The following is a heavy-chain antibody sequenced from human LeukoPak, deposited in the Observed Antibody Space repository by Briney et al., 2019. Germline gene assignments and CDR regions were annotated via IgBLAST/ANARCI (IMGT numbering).Heavy chain of an antibody. Sequence: PSETLSLTCTVSVHPICSGSYYWRWIRQPAGKGLEWIGRIYTSGSTNYNPSRKSRVTISVDKSKNQFSLKLSSVTAADTAVYYCARADDYSNYSIDYWGQGTLVTVSS. CDR3: ARADDYSNYSIDY. CDR2: IYTSGST. D-gene: IGHD4-11*01. CDR1: VHPICSGSYY. V-gene: IGHV4-61*02. J-gene: IGHJ4*02.